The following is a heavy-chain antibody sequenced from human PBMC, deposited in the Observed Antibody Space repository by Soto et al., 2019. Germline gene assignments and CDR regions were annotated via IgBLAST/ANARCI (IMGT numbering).Heavy chain of an antibody. CDR2: IYYSGST. CDR1: GGSMNNYY. J-gene: IGHJ3*02. CDR3: ARQDSEERDAFDI. Sequence: SETLSLTCSVSGGSMNNYYWSWIRQPPGKGLEWIGYIYYSGSTNYNPSLKSRVTISVDTSKNQFSLKLSSVTAADTAVYYCARQDSEERDAFDIWGQGTMVT. D-gene: IGHD1-1*01. V-gene: IGHV4-59*08.